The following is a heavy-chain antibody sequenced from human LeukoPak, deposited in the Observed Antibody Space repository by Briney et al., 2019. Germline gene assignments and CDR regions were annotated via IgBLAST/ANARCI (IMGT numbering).Heavy chain of an antibody. J-gene: IGHJ4*02. CDR1: GFTFSNYW. V-gene: IGHV3-7*01. CDR2: IKQDGSDT. CDR3: ARDKVVGASHFDS. D-gene: IGHD1-26*01. Sequence: GGSLRLSCVASGFTFSNYWMSWVRQAPGKGLEWVANIKQDGSDTFYVDSVKGRFTISRDNARNSVYLHMNSLRAEDTAVHYCARDKVVGASHFDSWGQGTLVTVSS.